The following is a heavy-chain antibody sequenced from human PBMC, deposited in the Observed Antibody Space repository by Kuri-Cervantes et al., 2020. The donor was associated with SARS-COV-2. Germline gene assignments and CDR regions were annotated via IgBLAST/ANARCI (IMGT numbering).Heavy chain of an antibody. V-gene: IGHV3-30-3*01. CDR3: ARAYCSSTSCQLDY. D-gene: IGHD2-2*01. CDR2: ISYDGSNK. CDR1: GFTSSSYA. J-gene: IGHJ4*02. Sequence: GGSLRLSCAASGFTSSSYAMHWVRQAPGKGLEWVAVISYDGSNKYYADSVKGRFTISRDNSKNTLYLQMNSLRAEDTAVYYCARAYCSSTSCQLDYWGQGTLVTVSS.